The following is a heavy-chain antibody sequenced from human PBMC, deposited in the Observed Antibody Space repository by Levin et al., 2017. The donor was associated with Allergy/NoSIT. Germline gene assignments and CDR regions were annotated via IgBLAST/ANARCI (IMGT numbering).Heavy chain of an antibody. D-gene: IGHD6-19*01. J-gene: IGHJ4*02. Sequence: GGSLRLSFAASGFTVSNNYMSWVRQAPGKGLEWVSLIYSGGSTLYADSVKGRFTISRDNSKNTLYLQMNSLRAEDTAVYYCATRAVAAPYWGQGALVTVSS. CDR2: IYSGGST. V-gene: IGHV3-66*01. CDR1: GFTVSNNY. CDR3: ATRAVAAPY.